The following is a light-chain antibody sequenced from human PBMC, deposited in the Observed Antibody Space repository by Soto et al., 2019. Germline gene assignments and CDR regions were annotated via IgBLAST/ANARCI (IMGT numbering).Light chain of an antibody. J-gene: IGKJ1*01. CDR3: QQDNNWPT. CDR2: GAS. CDR1: QSVNSN. V-gene: IGKV3-15*01. Sequence: EIVMTQSPATLSVSPGERATLSCRASQSVNSNLAWYQQKPGQAPGLLIYGASTRATGVPARFSGSGSGTEFTLTISSRQSEDFAVYFCQQDNNWPTFGQGTKVEIQ.